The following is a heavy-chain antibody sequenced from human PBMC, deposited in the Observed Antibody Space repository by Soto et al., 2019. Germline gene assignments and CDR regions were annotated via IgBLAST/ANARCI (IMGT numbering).Heavy chain of an antibody. CDR1: GFTFHNFA. CDR3: AEAPPSDYGRYFVV. J-gene: IGHJ3*01. Sequence: GGSLRLSCAASGFTFHNFALNWVRQAPGKGPEWVSSVSGSGGSTYYADSVKGRFTVSRDNSKNTLFLQMNSLRVEATAMYYCAEAPPSDYGRYFVVWGQGTMVTVSS. V-gene: IGHV3-23*01. CDR2: VSGSGGST. D-gene: IGHD3-10*01.